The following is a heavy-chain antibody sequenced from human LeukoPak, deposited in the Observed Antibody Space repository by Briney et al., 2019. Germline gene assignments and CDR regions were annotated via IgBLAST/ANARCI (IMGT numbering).Heavy chain of an antibody. J-gene: IGHJ5*02. CDR1: GGSISSYY. V-gene: IGHV4-59*12. CDR2: IYYSGST. Sequence: SETLSLTCTVSGGSISSYYWSWIRQPPGKGLEWIGYIYYSGSTKYNPSLKSRVTISVDTSRNQFSLQLNSVTPEDTAVYYCAREAVDVWFDPWGLGTLVTVSS. CDR3: AREAVDVWFDP. D-gene: IGHD6-19*01.